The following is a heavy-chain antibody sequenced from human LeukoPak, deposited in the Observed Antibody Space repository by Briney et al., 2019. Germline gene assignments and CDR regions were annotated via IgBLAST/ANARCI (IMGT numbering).Heavy chain of an antibody. Sequence: PGGSLRLSCAASGFTFSNFAMHWVRQAPGKGLEWVAIISYVGNDKYYTDSVKGRFTISRDKSKNTLYLQMNSLRAEDTAVYYCARHGEFSGYDNSDNWFDPWGQGTLVTVSS. J-gene: IGHJ5*02. CDR3: ARHGEFSGYDNSDNWFDP. D-gene: IGHD5-12*01. CDR1: GFTFSNFA. CDR2: ISYVGNDK. V-gene: IGHV3-30-3*01.